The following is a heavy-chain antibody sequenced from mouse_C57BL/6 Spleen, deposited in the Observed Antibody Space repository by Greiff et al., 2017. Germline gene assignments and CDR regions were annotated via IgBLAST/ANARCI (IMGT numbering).Heavy chain of an antibody. CDR2: INPGSGGT. J-gene: IGHJ3*01. CDR3: ARGDYSNSAWFAY. Sequence: QVQLQQSGAELVRPGTSVKVSCKASGYAFTNYLIEWVKQRPGQGLEWIGVINPGSGGTNYNEKFKGKATLTADKYSSTAYMQLSSLTSEDSAVYFCARGDYSNSAWFAYWGQGTLVTVSA. V-gene: IGHV1-54*01. CDR1: GYAFTNYL. D-gene: IGHD2-5*01.